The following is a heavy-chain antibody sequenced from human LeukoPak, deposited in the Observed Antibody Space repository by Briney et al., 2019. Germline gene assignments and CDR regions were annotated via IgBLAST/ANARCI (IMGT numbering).Heavy chain of an antibody. J-gene: IGHJ4*02. V-gene: IGHV3-30-3*01. CDR3: ARVTVCSSTSCYGKFDY. CDR1: GFTFSSYA. D-gene: IGHD2-2*01. Sequence: GGSLKLSCAASGFTFSSYAMHRVRQAPGKGLEWVAVISYDGSNKYYADSVKGRFTISRDNSKNTLYLQMNSLRAEDTAVYYCARVTVCSSTSCYGKFDYWGQGTLVTVSS. CDR2: ISYDGSNK.